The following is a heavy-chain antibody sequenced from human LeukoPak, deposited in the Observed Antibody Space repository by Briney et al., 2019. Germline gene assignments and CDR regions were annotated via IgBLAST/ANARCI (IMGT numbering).Heavy chain of an antibody. J-gene: IGHJ4*02. Sequence: GGSLRLSCAASGFTFSSYAMTWVRQAPGKGLEWVSTLSSGGGTTYSADSVKGRFTISRDNSKNTLYLQMNSLRAEDTAVYYCAKVKEVYAGGYFFDSWGQGTLVAVSS. V-gene: IGHV3-23*01. D-gene: IGHD5-12*01. CDR1: GFTFSSYA. CDR3: AKVKEVYAGGYFFDS. CDR2: LSSGGGTT.